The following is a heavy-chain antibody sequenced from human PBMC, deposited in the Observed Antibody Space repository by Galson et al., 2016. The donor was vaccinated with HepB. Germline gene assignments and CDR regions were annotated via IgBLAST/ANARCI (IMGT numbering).Heavy chain of an antibody. J-gene: IGHJ4*02. Sequence: TLSLTCTVSGDSISSTSYYWSWIRQPAGKGLEWIGRMSTSGTTNYNPSLKSRVIISVDTSKNQFSLNLNSVTAADTAVYYCARDPPGIGNDFDYWGQGTLVSVSS. D-gene: IGHD1-1*01. V-gene: IGHV4-61*02. CDR2: MSTSGTT. CDR1: GDSISSTSYY. CDR3: ARDPPGIGNDFDY.